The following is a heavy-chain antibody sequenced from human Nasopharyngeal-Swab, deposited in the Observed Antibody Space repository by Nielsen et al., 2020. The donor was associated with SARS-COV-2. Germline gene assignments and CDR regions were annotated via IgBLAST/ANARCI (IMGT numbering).Heavy chain of an antibody. CDR1: GYTFTSYY. D-gene: IGHD2-2*01. V-gene: IGHV1-46*01. Sequence: ASVKVSCKASGYTFTSYYMHWVRQAPGQGLEWMGIINPNGCSTSYAQKFQGRVTMTRDTSTSTVYMELSSLRSEDTAVYYCARDRIPPWLEDIVVVPTAIFEPNSNDAFDIWGQGTMVTVSS. J-gene: IGHJ3*02. CDR3: ARDRIPPWLEDIVVVPTAIFEPNSNDAFDI. CDR2: INPNGCST.